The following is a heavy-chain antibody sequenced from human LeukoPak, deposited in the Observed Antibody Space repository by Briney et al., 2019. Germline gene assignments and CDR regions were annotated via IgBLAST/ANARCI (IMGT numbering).Heavy chain of an antibody. CDR1: GGSIISGDYY. CDR3: ATLRFLEWLSPYFDY. Sequence: SETLSLTCIVSGGSIISGDYYWSWIRQPPGKGLEWIGEINHSGGTNYNPSLKSRVTISVDTSKNQFSLKLSSVTAADTAVYYCATLRFLEWLSPYFDYWGQGTLVTVSS. V-gene: IGHV4-34*01. CDR2: INHSGGT. D-gene: IGHD3-3*01. J-gene: IGHJ4*02.